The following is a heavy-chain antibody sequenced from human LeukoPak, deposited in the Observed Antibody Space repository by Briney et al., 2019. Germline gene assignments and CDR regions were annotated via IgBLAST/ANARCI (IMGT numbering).Heavy chain of an antibody. CDR3: AKDRRGSAETFDY. CDR2: ISWNSGSI. CDR1: GFTFDDYA. J-gene: IGHJ4*02. V-gene: IGHV3-9*01. D-gene: IGHD3-10*01. Sequence: PGGSLRLSCEASGFTFDDYAMHWVRQAPGKGLEWVSGISWNSGSIGYADSVKGRFTISRDNAKNSLYLQMNSLRAEDTALYCCAKDRRGSAETFDYWGQGTLVTVSS.